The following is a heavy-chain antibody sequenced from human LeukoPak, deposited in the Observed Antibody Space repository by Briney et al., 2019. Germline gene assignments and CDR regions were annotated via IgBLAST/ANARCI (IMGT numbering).Heavy chain of an antibody. CDR2: IYTSGST. D-gene: IGHD3-3*01. J-gene: IGHJ5*02. Sequence: SETLSLTCTVSGGSISSYYWSWIRQPAGKGLERIGRIYTSGSTNYNPSLKSRVTMSVDTSKNQFSLKLSSVTAADTAVYYCARDYTHYDFWSTNWFDPWVQGTLVTVSS. CDR1: GGSISSYY. CDR3: ARDYTHYDFWSTNWFDP. V-gene: IGHV4-4*07.